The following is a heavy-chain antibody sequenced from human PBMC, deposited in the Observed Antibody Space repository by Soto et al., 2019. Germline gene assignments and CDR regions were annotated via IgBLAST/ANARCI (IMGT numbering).Heavy chain of an antibody. CDR2: INPNSGGT. D-gene: IGHD3-10*01. J-gene: IGHJ6*02. CDR3: ARDRCYYGSGSSYFYYGMDV. Sequence: ASVKVSCKASGYTFTGYYMHWVRQAPGQGLEWMGWINPNSGGTNYAQKFQGWVTMTRDTSISTAYMELSRLRSDDTAVYYCARDRCYYGSGSSYFYYGMDVWGQGTTVTVSS. CDR1: GYTFTGYY. V-gene: IGHV1-2*04.